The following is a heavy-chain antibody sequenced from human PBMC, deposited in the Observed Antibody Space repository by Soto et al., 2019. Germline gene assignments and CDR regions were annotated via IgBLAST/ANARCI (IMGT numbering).Heavy chain of an antibody. CDR3: AHKGGGDRILDY. CDR1: GFSLSTSGVG. V-gene: IGHV2-5*02. J-gene: IGHJ4*02. CDR2: IYWDDAK. Sequence: KESGPTLVKPTQTLTLTCTFSGFSLSTSGVGVGWIRQPPGKALEWLALIYWDDAKEYSPSLKSRLTITKDTSKNQVVLIMTNKDPVDTATYYCAHKGGGDRILDYWGQGTLVTVSS. D-gene: IGHD3-16*01.